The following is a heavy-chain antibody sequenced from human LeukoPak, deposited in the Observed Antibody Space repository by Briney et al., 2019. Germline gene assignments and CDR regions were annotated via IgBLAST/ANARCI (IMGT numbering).Heavy chain of an antibody. CDR1: GYTFTSYG. J-gene: IGHJ5*02. D-gene: IGHD2-2*01. CDR2: ISAYNGNT. V-gene: IGHV1-18*04. CDR3: ARDRGGLPIVAVPAATFDP. Sequence: ASVKVSCKASGYTFTSYGISWVRQTPGQGLEWMGWISAYNGNTNYAQKLQGRVTMTTDTSTSTAYMELRSLRSDDTAVYYCARDRGGLPIVAVPAATFDPWGQGTLVTVSS.